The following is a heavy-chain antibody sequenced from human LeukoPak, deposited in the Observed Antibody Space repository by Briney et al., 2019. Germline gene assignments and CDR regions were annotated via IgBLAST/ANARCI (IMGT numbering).Heavy chain of an antibody. Sequence: PSETLSLTCAVSGGSISSGGDSYNWNRQPPGKGLEWIGYISNSGSTSYNSSLNSCVTLSVDTSKNQFSLKLSSVTAADTAVYYCARVFDRTDYGDYTRALDIWGQGTIVTVSS. J-gene: IGHJ3*02. CDR2: ISNSGST. CDR3: ARVFDRTDYGDYTRALDI. CDR1: GGSISSGGDS. V-gene: IGHV4-30-4*07. D-gene: IGHD4-17*01.